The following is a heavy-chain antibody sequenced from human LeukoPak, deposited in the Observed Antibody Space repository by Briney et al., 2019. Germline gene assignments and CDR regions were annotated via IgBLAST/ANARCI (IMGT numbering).Heavy chain of an antibody. CDR1: GGSISSYY. CDR3: ARTVEMATIRRAGWFDP. CDR2: IYYSGST. J-gene: IGHJ5*02. Sequence: SETLSLTCTVSGGSISSYYWSWIRQPPGKGLEWIGYIYYSGSTHYNPSLKSRVTISVDTSKNQFSLKLSSVTAADTAVYYCARTVEMATIRRAGWFDPWGQGTLVTVSS. V-gene: IGHV4-59*01. D-gene: IGHD5-24*01.